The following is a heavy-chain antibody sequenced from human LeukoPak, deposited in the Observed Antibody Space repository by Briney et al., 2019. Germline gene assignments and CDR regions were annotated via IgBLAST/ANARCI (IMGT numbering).Heavy chain of an antibody. J-gene: IGHJ4*02. CDR3: ARGDIVVVPAAGTDY. V-gene: IGHV1-3*01. CDR2: INAGNGNT. Sequence: ASVKVSCKASGYTFTSYAMHWVRQAPGQRLELMGWINAGNGNTKYSQKFQGRVTITRDTSASTAYMELSSLRSEDTAVYYCARGDIVVVPAAGTDYWGQGTLVTVSS. D-gene: IGHD2-2*01. CDR1: GYTFTSYA.